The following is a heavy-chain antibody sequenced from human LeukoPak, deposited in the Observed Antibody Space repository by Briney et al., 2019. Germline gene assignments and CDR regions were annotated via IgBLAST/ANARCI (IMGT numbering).Heavy chain of an antibody. CDR3: ARGPSGNNNLWMDY. Sequence: GGSLRLSCAASGFTVSSYEMNWVRQAPGKGLEWISYISSSGSTIYYADSVKGRFTISRDNAKNSVYLQMNSLRAEDTAVYYCARGPSGNNNLWMDYWGQGTLVTVSS. D-gene: IGHD1/OR15-1a*01. J-gene: IGHJ4*02. CDR2: ISSSGSTI. CDR1: GFTVSSYE. V-gene: IGHV3-48*03.